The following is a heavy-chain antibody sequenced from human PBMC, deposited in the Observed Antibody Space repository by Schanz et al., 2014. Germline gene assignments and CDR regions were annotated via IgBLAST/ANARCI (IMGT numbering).Heavy chain of an antibody. J-gene: IGHJ5*02. V-gene: IGHV3-30*02. CDR1: GFIFSNYG. CDR2: IWSDGSRT. CDR3: AKVVASGPTTGPFDP. D-gene: IGHD1-26*01. Sequence: HVQLVESGGGVVQRGGSLRLSCAASGFIFSNYGMHWVRPAPGKGLEWVAFIWSDGSRTYHAESVKGRFTISRDNSRNTLYLQMDSLRDEDTALYYCAKVVASGPTTGPFDPWGQGTLVTVSS.